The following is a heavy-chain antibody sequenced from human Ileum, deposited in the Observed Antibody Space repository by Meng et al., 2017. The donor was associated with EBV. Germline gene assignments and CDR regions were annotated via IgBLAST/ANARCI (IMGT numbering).Heavy chain of an antibody. CDR1: VGSISRSDW. J-gene: IGHJ4*02. CDR3: ASSDYYRSDY. CDR2: TSHSGST. D-gene: IGHD3-22*01. V-gene: IGHV4-4*02. Sequence: QLKYQGSGTGLVQPYGTLSLTCAVSVGSISRSDWWSWVRQPPGKGLEWVGETSHSGSTNYSPSLKSRVTISLDKSKNQLSLKLNSVTAADTAVYYCASSDYYRSDYWGQGTLVTVSS.